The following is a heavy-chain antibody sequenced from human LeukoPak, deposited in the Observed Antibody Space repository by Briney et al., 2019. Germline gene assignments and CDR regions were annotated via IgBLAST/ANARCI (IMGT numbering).Heavy chain of an antibody. D-gene: IGHD3-10*01. J-gene: IGHJ4*02. CDR2: MRSKAYGGAT. CDR3: ARIEVSGHGFDY. Sequence: PGGSLRLSCTTSGFTFGDYAVSWVRQAPGKGLEWVCFMRSKAYGGATEYAASVKCRFTISRDDSKSIAHLQMNSLRTEDTAMYYCARIEVSGHGFDYWGQGTLVTVSP. CDR1: GFTFGDYA. V-gene: IGHV3-49*04.